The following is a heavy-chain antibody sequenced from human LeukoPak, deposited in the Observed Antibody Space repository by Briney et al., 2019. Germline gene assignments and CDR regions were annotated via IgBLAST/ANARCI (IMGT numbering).Heavy chain of an antibody. D-gene: IGHD4-11*01. CDR2: IKGGGGDP. V-gene: IGHV3-23*01. CDR1: GFTFSTNA. J-gene: IGHJ4*02. Sequence: GGSLRLSCAGSGFTFSTNAMGWVRQAPGEGLEGVSSIKGGGGDPFYADSVRGRFTISRDKSKNTLYLQLNSLRAEDTAVYFCAQGGHDYNPFYCWGQGTLVTVSS. CDR3: AQGGHDYNPFYC.